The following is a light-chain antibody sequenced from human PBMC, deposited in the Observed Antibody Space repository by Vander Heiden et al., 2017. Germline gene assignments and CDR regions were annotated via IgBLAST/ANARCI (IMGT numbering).Light chain of an antibody. Sequence: SSELTQDPDVSVALGQTVRITCQGDSLRNYYASWYQQKPGQAPVFVIYGKNNRPSGIPDRFSGSNSGNTASLTITGAQAEDEADYYCHSRDSSGQYYVFGRGTKVTVL. CDR1: SLRNYY. CDR2: GKN. CDR3: HSRDSSGQYYV. J-gene: IGLJ1*01. V-gene: IGLV3-19*01.